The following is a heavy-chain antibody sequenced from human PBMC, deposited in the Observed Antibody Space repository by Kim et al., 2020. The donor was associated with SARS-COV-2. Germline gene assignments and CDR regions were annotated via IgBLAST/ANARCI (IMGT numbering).Heavy chain of an antibody. Sequence: GGSLRLSCAASGFSFSFYAMHWVRQAPGKGLEWVAMISYDGSNKYYADSVKGRFTMSRDNSKNTLYLQMNSLRAEDTAVYYCAKDLYDYSNLNGGHSYYYYAMDVWGQGTTVTVSS. J-gene: IGHJ6*02. CDR1: GFSFSFYA. D-gene: IGHD4-4*01. CDR3: AKDLYDYSNLNGGHSYYYYAMDV. CDR2: ISYDGSNK. V-gene: IGHV3-30*18.